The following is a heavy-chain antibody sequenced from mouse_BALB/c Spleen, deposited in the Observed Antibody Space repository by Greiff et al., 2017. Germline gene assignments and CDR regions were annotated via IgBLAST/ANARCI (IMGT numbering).Heavy chain of an antibody. CDR1: GYTFTDYA. D-gene: IGHD1-2*01. CDR3: ARSYYGYGDAMDY. CDR2: ISTYYGNT. J-gene: IGHJ4*01. Sequence: QVQLQQSGPELVRPGVSVKISCKGSGYTFTDYAMHWVKQSHAKSLEWIGVISTYYGNTNYNQKFKGKATMTVDKSSSTAYMELARLTSEGSAIYYCARSYYGYGDAMDYWGQGTSVTVSS. V-gene: IGHV1-67*01.